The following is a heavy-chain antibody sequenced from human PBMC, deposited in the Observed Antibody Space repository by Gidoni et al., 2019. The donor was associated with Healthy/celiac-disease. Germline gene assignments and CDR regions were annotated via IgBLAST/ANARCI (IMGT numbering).Heavy chain of an antibody. D-gene: IGHD6-19*01. V-gene: IGHV3-23*01. CDR3: AKVRGQWLVRGGFDY. CDR1: RSTLRGYA. Sequence: EVQLLESGRGSVQPGGSLRLSCADARSTLRGYAMSWVRQAQGKGLEWVAAISGSVCSTYYADSVKGLFTISRGNSKNLLYLQMNSLGAEDSAVYYGAKVRGQWLVRGGFDYWGQGTLVTVSS. J-gene: IGHJ4*02. CDR2: ISGSVCST.